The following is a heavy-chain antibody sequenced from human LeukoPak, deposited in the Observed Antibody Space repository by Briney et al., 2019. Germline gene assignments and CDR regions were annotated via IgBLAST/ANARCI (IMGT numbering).Heavy chain of an antibody. J-gene: IGHJ4*02. Sequence: PSETLSLTCNVSGDYITTTNYYWAWIRQPPEKGLEWIASVFYSGTTYYNPSLKSRVVISMDTSRKQISLRLSSVTATDTAIYYCARRSRLYKHETTGYHDSWGQGTLVTVSS. CDR1: GDYITTTNYY. CDR2: VFYSGTT. D-gene: IGHD3-9*01. CDR3: ARRSRLYKHETTGYHDS. V-gene: IGHV4-39*01.